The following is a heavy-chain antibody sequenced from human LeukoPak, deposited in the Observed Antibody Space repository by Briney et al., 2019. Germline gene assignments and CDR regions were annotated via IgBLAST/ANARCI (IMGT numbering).Heavy chain of an antibody. CDR1: GYTSTSYY. J-gene: IGHJ4*02. Sequence: ASVKVSCKASGYTSTSYYMHWVRQAPGQGFEWMGIINPSGGSTNYAQKFQGRVTMTTDTSTSTVYMELSSLRSDDTAVYYCARDLGGSYQDYWGQGTLVTVSS. CDR2: INPSGGST. D-gene: IGHD1-26*01. V-gene: IGHV1-46*01. CDR3: ARDLGGSYQDY.